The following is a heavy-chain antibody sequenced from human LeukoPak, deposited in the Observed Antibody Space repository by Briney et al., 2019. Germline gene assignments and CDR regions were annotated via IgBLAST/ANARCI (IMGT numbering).Heavy chain of an antibody. Sequence: ASVKVSCKASGYTFTGYYMHWVRQALGQGLEWMGWINPNSGGTNYAQKFQGRVTMTRDTSISTAYMELSRLRSDDTAVYYCAREWAFIAVAGAYNWFDPWGQGTLVTVSS. J-gene: IGHJ5*02. CDR2: INPNSGGT. CDR3: AREWAFIAVAGAYNWFDP. D-gene: IGHD6-19*01. CDR1: GYTFTGYY. V-gene: IGHV1-2*02.